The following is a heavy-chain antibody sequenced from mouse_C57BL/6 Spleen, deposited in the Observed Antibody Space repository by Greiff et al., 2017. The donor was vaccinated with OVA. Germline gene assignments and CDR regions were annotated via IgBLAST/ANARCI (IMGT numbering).Heavy chain of an antibody. V-gene: IGHV1-72*01. J-gene: IGHJ3*01. Sequence: QVQLQQSGAELVKPGASVKLSCKASGYTFTSYWMHWVKQRPGRGLEWIGEIDPNSGGTNYNEKFKSKATLTVDKPSSTAYMQLSSLTSEDAAVFYCARGRDYEGFAYWGQGTTVTVSA. CDR3: ARGRDYEGFAY. CDR1: GYTFTSYW. CDR2: IDPNSGGT. D-gene: IGHD1-1*01.